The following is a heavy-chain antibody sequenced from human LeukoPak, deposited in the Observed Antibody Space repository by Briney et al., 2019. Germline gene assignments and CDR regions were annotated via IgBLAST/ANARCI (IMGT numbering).Heavy chain of an antibody. CDR3: ARLPRYCSGGSCYFL. J-gene: IGHJ4*02. Sequence: SETLSLTCTVSADSINSDYWSWIRQPPGRGLEWIGSIYHSGNTNYNPSLKSRVTISLDTSKNQFSLGLSSVTAADTAVYYCARLPRYCSGGSCYFLWGQGTLVTVSS. D-gene: IGHD2-15*01. CDR1: ADSINSDY. V-gene: IGHV4-59*01. CDR2: IYHSGNT.